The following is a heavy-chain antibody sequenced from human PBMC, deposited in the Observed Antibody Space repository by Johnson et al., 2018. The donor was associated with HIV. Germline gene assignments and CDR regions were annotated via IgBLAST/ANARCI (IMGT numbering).Heavy chain of an antibody. V-gene: IGHV3-30*14. Sequence: QVQLVESGGGVVQPGRSLRLSCAASGFTFSNFAMHWVRQAPGKGLEWVVVISYDGSNKYFADSVKGRFTISRDNSKNSLYLQMNSLRAGDTAVYYCARGKGVGRPIQKWLGAAFDIWGQGTMVTVSS. J-gene: IGHJ3*02. CDR3: ARGKGVGRPIQKWLGAAFDI. D-gene: IGHD5-18*01. CDR1: GFTFSNFA. CDR2: ISYDGSNK.